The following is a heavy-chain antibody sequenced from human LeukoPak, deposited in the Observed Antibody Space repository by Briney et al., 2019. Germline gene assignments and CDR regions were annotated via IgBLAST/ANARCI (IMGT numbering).Heavy chain of an antibody. CDR2: MNPNSGNT. V-gene: IGHV1-8*01. J-gene: IGHJ5*02. Sequence: GASVTVSCKASGYTFTSYDINWVRQATGQGLEWMRWMNPNSGNTGYAQKFQDRVTITRNTYISTAYMELSGLRSEDTAMYYCARKTLYGSGKSWFDPWGQGTLVTVSS. CDR1: GYTFTSYD. D-gene: IGHD3-10*01. CDR3: ARKTLYGSGKSWFDP.